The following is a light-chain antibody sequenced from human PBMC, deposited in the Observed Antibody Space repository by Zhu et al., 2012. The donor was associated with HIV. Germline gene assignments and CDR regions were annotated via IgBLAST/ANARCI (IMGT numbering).Light chain of an antibody. J-gene: IGKJ1*01. CDR1: RFVSNTY. V-gene: IGKV3-20*01. Sequence: LTQSPATLSLFPGDSATLSCSASRFVSNTYLAWYQQRPGQPPRLLIFSTSKRATGVPERFRGSGSGTEFSLIIDRLEADDSATYFCHQSGSSPRTFGQGT. CDR2: STS. CDR3: HQSGSSPRT.